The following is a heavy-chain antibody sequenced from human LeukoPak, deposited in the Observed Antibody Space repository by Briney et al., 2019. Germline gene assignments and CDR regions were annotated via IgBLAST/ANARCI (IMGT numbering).Heavy chain of an antibody. Sequence: PSETLSLTCAVYGGSFSGYYWSWIRQPPGKGLEWIGEINHSGSTNYNPSLKSRVTISVDTSKNQFSLKLSSVTAADTAVYYCARRPRRAMYYFDYWGQGTLVTVSS. V-gene: IGHV4-34*01. J-gene: IGHJ4*02. CDR2: INHSGST. CDR1: GGSFSGYY. D-gene: IGHD2-2*01. CDR3: ARRPRRAMYYFDY.